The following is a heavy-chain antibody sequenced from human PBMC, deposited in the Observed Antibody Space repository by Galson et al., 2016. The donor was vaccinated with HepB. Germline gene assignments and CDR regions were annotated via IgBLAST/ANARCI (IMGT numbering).Heavy chain of an antibody. D-gene: IGHD3-10*01. J-gene: IGHJ6*02. CDR1: GDSVDNNGAA. V-gene: IGHV6-1*01. CDR3: ARAVMLGRGMDV. Sequence: CAISGDSVDNNGAAWVWIRQSPSRGLEWLGRTFYRSTWENHYAGSVKNRMTISPDTSRNQFPLYLNSVTPEDTAVYYCARAVMLGRGMDVWGQGTTVTVSS. CDR2: TFYRSTWEN.